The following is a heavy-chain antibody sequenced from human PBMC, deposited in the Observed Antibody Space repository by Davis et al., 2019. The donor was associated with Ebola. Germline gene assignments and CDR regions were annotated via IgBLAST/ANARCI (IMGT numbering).Heavy chain of an antibody. J-gene: IGHJ4*02. CDR2: IKQDGSEK. D-gene: IGHD3-16*02. CDR1: GFTFSSYW. CDR3: AKEGDYVWGSYPPIDY. V-gene: IGHV3-7*03. Sequence: GESLKISCAASGFTFSSYWMSWVRQAPGKGLEWVANIKQDGSEKYYVDSVKGRFTISRDNAKNSLYLQMNSLRAEDTAVYYCAKEGDYVWGSYPPIDYWGQGTLVTVSS.